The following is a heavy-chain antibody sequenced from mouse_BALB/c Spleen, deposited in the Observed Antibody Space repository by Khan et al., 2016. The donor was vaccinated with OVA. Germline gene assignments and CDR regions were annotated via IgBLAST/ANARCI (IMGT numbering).Heavy chain of an antibody. CDR3: ARTGYYYFDY. CDR1: GFTFSGFG. V-gene: IGHV5-17*02. J-gene: IGHJ2*01. CDR2: ISSGSSTI. Sequence: EVELVESGGGLVQPGGSRKLSCAASGFTFSGFGMHWVRQAPEKGLEWVAFISSGSSTIYYADTVKGRFTISRDNPKNTLFLQMTSLRSEDTAMYFCARTGYYYFDYWGQGTTLTVSS. D-gene: IGHD2-3*01.